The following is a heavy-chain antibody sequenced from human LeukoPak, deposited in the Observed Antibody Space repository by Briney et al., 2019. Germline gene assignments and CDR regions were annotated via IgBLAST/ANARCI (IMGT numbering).Heavy chain of an antibody. CDR3: ARAITYYYDSSALFY. V-gene: IGHV3-66*01. D-gene: IGHD3-22*01. J-gene: IGHJ4*02. Sequence: GGSLRLSCAASGFTVSSNYMSWVRQAPGKGLEWVSVIYSGGSTYYADSVKGRFTISRDNSKNTVYLEMNSLRAEDTAVYYCARAITYYYDSSALFYWGQGTLVTVSS. CDR2: IYSGGST. CDR1: GFTVSSNY.